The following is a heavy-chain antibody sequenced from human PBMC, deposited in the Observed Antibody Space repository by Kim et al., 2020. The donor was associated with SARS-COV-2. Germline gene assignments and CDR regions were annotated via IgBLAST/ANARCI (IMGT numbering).Heavy chain of an antibody. CDR3: ARPSSGWYFDFDY. V-gene: IGHV7-4-1*02. Sequence: YAHGFTGRFVFSLDTSVSTAYLQISSLKAEDTAVYYCARPSSGWYFDFDYWGQGTLVTVSS. D-gene: IGHD6-19*01. J-gene: IGHJ4*02.